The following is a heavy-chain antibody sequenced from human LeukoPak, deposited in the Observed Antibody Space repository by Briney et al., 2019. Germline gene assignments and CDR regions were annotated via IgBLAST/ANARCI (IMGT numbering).Heavy chain of an antibody. J-gene: IGHJ4*02. CDR2: ISSSGSTI. D-gene: IGHD2-15*01. V-gene: IGHV3-11*01. Sequence: GGSLRLSRAASGFTFSDYYMSWIRQAPGKGLEWVSYISSSGSTIYYADSVKGRFTISRDNAKNSLYLQMNSLRAEDTAVYYCAKDLYAGYCSGGSCDYWGQGTLVTVSS. CDR3: AKDLYAGYCSGGSCDY. CDR1: GFTFSDYY.